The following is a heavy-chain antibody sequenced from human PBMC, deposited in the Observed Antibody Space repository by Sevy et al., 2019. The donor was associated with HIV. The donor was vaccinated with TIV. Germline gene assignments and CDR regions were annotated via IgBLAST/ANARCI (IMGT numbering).Heavy chain of an antibody. CDR1: GLTFSNYW. CDR3: AINSDYGMDA. V-gene: IGHV3-7*01. D-gene: IGHD4-4*01. Sequence: GGSLGLSCVVSGLTFSNYWMSWVRQAPGKGLEWVANINQNGSEIYSVDSVKGRFTFSRDNAKNSVYLQMNSLRAEDTAVYYCAINSDYGMDAWGQGTTVTVSS. CDR2: INQNGSEI. J-gene: IGHJ6*02.